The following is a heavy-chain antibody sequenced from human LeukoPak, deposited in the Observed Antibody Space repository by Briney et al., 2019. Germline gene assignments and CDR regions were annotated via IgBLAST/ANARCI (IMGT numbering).Heavy chain of an antibody. D-gene: IGHD3-9*01. J-gene: IGHJ5*02. CDR3: ARVVLTGNHGGWFDP. CDR1: GGSISSGGYS. CDR2: IYHSGST. V-gene: IGHV4-30-2*01. Sequence: PSQTLSLTCAVSGGSISSGGYSWSWIRQPPGKGLEWIGYIYHSGSTYYNPSLKSRVTISVDRSKNQFSLKLSSVTAADTAVYYCARVVLTGNHGGWFDPWGQGTLVTVSS.